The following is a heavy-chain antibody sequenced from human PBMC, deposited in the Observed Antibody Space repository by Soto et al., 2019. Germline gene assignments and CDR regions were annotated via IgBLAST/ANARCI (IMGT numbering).Heavy chain of an antibody. J-gene: IGHJ5*02. D-gene: IGHD2-2*02. Sequence: QVQLVQSGAEVKKPGSSVKVSCKASGGTFSSYAISWVRQAPGQGLEWMGGIIPIFGTANYAQKFQGRVTITADESTSTAYMELSSLRSEDTAVYYCARGPQDIAVVPAAIPEFDPWGQGTLVTVSS. CDR3: ARGPQDIAVVPAAIPEFDP. V-gene: IGHV1-69*01. CDR2: IIPIFGTA. CDR1: GGTFSSYA.